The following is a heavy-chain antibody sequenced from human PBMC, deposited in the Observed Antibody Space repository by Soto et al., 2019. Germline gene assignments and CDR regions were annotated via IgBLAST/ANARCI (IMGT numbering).Heavy chain of an antibody. CDR2: INPNSGGT. Sequence: ASVKVSCKASGYTFTGYYMHWVRQAPGQGLEWMGWINPNSGGTNYAQKFQGRVTMTRDTSISTAYMELSRLRSDDTAVYYCARELDGTGGDRMIYYYYGMDVWGQGTTVTVSS. CDR3: ARELDGTGGDRMIYYYYGMDV. CDR1: GYTFTGYY. J-gene: IGHJ6*02. D-gene: IGHD5-18*01. V-gene: IGHV1-2*02.